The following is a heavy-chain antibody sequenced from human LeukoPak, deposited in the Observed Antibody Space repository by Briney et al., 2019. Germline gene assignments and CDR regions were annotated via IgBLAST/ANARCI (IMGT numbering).Heavy chain of an antibody. Sequence: GGSLRLSCAASGFTFSSYAMSWVRQAPGKGLEWVSAISGSGGSTYYADSVKGRFTISRDNSKSTLYLQMNSLRAEDTAVYYCAKVDTAMGGYFDYWGQGTLVTVSS. CDR1: GFTFSSYA. CDR2: ISGSGGST. CDR3: AKVDTAMGGYFDY. J-gene: IGHJ4*02. D-gene: IGHD5-18*01. V-gene: IGHV3-23*01.